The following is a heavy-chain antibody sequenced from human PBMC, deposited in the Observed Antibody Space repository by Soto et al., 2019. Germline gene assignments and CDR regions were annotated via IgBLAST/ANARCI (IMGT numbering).Heavy chain of an antibody. CDR2: VSASGLNT. CDR3: AKAAHDSSGYYPLDTANDAFDI. D-gene: IGHD3-22*01. V-gene: IGHV3-23*01. Sequence: PGGSLRLSCAASGFTFSTYAMAWVRQAPGKGLEWVSGVSASGLNTYYADSVKGRFTISRDNSKNTLYLQMNSLRAEDTAVYYCAKAAHDSSGYYPLDTANDAFDIWGQGTMVTVSS. CDR1: GFTFSTYA. J-gene: IGHJ3*02.